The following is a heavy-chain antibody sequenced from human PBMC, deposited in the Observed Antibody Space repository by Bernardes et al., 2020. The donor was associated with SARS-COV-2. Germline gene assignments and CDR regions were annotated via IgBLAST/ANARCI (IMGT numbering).Heavy chain of an antibody. D-gene: IGHD3-3*01. CDR2: IYWNDDK. CDR3: AHRRVLRFLEWLPMGWNY. Sequence: SGPTLVKPTQTLTLTCTFSGFSLSTSGVGVGWIRQPPGKALEWLALIYWNDDKRYSPSLKSRLTITKDTSKNQVVLTMTNMDPVDTATYYCAHRRVLRFLEWLPMGWNYWGQGTLVTVSS. CDR1: GFSLSTSGVG. J-gene: IGHJ4*02. V-gene: IGHV2-5*01.